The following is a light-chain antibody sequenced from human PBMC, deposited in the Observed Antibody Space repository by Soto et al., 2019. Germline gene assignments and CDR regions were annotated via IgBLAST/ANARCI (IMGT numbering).Light chain of an antibody. V-gene: IGLV4-69*01. CDR1: SEHSSYA. CDR2: LNSDGSH. CDR3: QTWGTGPRVV. J-gene: IGLJ2*01. Sequence: QSVLTQSPSASASLGASVKLTCTLSSEHSSYAIAWHQQQPEKGPRYLMKLNSDGSHTKGDGIPDRFSGSSSGAERYLIISSLQAEDEGDYYCQTWGTGPRVVFGGGTKLTV.